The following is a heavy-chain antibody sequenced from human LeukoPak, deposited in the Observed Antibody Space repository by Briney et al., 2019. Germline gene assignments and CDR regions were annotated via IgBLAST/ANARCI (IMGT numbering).Heavy chain of an antibody. J-gene: IGHJ4*02. Sequence: PGGSLRLSCAASGFTVSSNHKSWVRQAPGKGLEWVSVIYSGGSTDYADSVKGRFTISRDNSKNTLYLQMNSLRAEDTAVCHCARGPAGYNWGQGTLVTVSS. CDR1: GFTVSSNH. V-gene: IGHV3-53*01. CDR2: IYSGGST. D-gene: IGHD1-1*01. CDR3: ARGPAGYN.